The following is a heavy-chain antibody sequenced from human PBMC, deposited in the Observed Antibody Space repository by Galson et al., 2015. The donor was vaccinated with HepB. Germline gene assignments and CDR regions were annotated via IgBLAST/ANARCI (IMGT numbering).Heavy chain of an antibody. CDR1: GFTFSNAW. D-gene: IGHD3-9*01. CDR2: IKSKTDGGTT. Sequence: SLRLSCAASGFTFSNAWMSWVRQAPGKGLEWVGRIKSKTDGGTTDYAAPVKGRFTISRDDSKNTLYLQMNSLKTEDTAVYYCTTDRTDILTDPTKPRGYWGQGTLVTVSS. CDR3: TTDRTDILTDPTKPRGY. J-gene: IGHJ4*02. V-gene: IGHV3-15*01.